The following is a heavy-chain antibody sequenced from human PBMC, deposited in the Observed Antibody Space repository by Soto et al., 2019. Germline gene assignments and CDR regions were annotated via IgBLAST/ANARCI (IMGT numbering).Heavy chain of an antibody. CDR2: INPKFGDT. CDR1: GYTFTAYY. V-gene: IGHV1-2*02. Sequence: QVQLVQSGAEVKEPGDSVRVSCEASGYTFTAYYIHWVRQAPGQGLEWMGWINPKFGDTTYAQDFQGRVSMPRDMSTSTVYMELSSLTSDDTAIYYCARNMDYYYGRGSGNGHGVWGQGTTVTVFS. D-gene: IGHD3-10*02. J-gene: IGHJ6*02. CDR3: ARNMDYYYGRGSGNGHGV.